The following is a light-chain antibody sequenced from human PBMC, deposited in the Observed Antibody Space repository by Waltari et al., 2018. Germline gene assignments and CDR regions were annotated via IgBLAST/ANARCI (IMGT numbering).Light chain of an antibody. CDR2: DNN. V-gene: IGLV1-51*01. CDR3: GTWDSSLSAVV. Sequence: QSVLTQPPSVSAAPGQKVTISCSGSIPNLGNNFVSWYQQLPGTAPKLPIYDNNKRPSGIPDRFSGSKSGTSATLGITGLQTGDEADYYCGTWDSSLSAVVFGGGTKLTVL. J-gene: IGLJ2*01. CDR1: IPNLGNNF.